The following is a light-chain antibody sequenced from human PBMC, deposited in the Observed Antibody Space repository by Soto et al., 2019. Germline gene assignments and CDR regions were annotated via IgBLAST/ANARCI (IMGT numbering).Light chain of an antibody. J-gene: IGKJ5*01. V-gene: IGKV3-11*01. Sequence: EIVLTQSPATLSSSPGARATLSCRASQTVSHFLAWYQQKPGQPPRLXXYSTSSRATGIPDRFSGRGSGTDFTLTISSLEPEAFAVYYCQQRSNWPTWTFGQGTRLEIK. CDR1: QTVSHF. CDR2: STS. CDR3: QQRSNWPTWT.